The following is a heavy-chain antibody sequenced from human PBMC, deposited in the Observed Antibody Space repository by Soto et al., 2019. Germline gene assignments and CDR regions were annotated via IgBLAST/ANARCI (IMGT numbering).Heavy chain of an antibody. CDR2: IWYDGSNK. V-gene: IGHV3-33*01. Sequence: QVQLVESGGGVVQPGRSLRLSCAASGFTFSSYGMHWVRQAPSKGLEWVAVIWYDGSNKYYADSVKGRFTISRDNSKNTLYRQMNGQRAEDTAVYYCARDMRGIAVAGTRVRPPYDYWGQGTLVTVCS. CDR3: ARDMRGIAVAGTRVRPPYDY. D-gene: IGHD6-19*01. CDR1: GFTFSSYG. J-gene: IGHJ4*02.